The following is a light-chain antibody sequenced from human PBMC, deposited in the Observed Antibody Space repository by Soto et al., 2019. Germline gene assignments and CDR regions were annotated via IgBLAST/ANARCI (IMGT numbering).Light chain of an antibody. CDR3: QQRSNWPTIT. Sequence: EIVMTQSPATLSVSPGERATLSCRASQSLSSNLAWYQQKPGQAPRLLIYGASSRATGIPNRFSGSGSGTDFTLTISSLEPEDFAVYYCQQRSNWPTITFGQGTRLEIK. J-gene: IGKJ5*01. CDR2: GAS. CDR1: QSLSSN. V-gene: IGKV3-11*01.